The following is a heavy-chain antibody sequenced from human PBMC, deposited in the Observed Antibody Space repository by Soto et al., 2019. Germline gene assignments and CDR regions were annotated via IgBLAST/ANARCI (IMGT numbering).Heavy chain of an antibody. CDR3: ARDGSGSYYPTTFDY. D-gene: IGHD3-10*01. Sequence: QVQLQESGPGLVKPSQTLSLTCTVSGASISSVGYNWSWLRQHPGKGLEWIGYLYYSGSTYYNPSLKSRVTLSVDTSKNQFSLKVTSVTAADTAVYYCARDGSGSYYPTTFDYWGQGTLVTVSS. J-gene: IGHJ4*02. CDR1: GASISSVGYN. CDR2: LYYSGST. V-gene: IGHV4-31*03.